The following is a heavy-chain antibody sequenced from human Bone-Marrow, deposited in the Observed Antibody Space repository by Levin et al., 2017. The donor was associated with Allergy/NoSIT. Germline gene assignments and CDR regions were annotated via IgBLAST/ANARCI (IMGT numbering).Heavy chain of an antibody. CDR1: GFTFSSYA. CDR3: ASPPYSRGA. D-gene: IGHD6-13*01. V-gene: IGHV3-30-3*01. J-gene: IGHJ5*02. Sequence: PGGSLRLSCAASGFTFSSYAMHWVRQAPGKGLEWVAVISYDGSNKYYADSVKGRFTISRDNSKNTLYLQMNSLRAEDTAVYYCASPPYSRGAWGQGTLVTVSS. CDR2: ISYDGSNK.